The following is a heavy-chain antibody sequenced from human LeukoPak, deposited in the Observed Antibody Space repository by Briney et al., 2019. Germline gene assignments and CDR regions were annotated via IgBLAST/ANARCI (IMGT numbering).Heavy chain of an antibody. CDR1: GFTFSSYA. D-gene: IGHD5-18*01. Sequence: GGSLRLSCAASGFTFSSYAMSWVRQAPGKGLEWVSGISGSGGSTYYADSVKGRFTISRDNSKNTLYLQMNSLRAEDTAVYYCAKGQLWQKSYYMDVWGKGTTVTVSS. CDR3: AKGQLWQKSYYMDV. V-gene: IGHV3-23*01. J-gene: IGHJ6*03. CDR2: ISGSGGST.